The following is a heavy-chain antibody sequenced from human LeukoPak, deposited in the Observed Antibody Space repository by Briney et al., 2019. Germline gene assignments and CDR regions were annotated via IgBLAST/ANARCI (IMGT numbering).Heavy chain of an antibody. CDR2: VYHTGST. CDR3: ARDRRLASYDY. J-gene: IGHJ4*02. CDR1: GVSISDTTYD. V-gene: IGHV4-39*07. D-gene: IGHD3-3*02. Sequence: SETLSLTCSASGVSISDTTYDWGWIRQAPGKGPEWIGCVYHTGSTYYNPSLQSRVTISVDTSKNQFSLKMSSVTAADTALYYCARDRRLASYDYWGQGTLVSVSS.